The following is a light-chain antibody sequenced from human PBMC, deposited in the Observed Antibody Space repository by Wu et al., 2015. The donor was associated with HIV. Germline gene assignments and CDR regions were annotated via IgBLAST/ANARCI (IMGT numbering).Light chain of an antibody. J-gene: IGKJ1*01. CDR1: QSIGSW. CDR2: KAS. V-gene: IGKV1-5*03. CDR3: LQERNYPWT. Sequence: DIQMTQTPSTLSASVGDRVTITCGSSQSIGSWLAWYQQKPGEAPKLLIYKASSLEVGVPLRFSGSGSGTEFTLTINSLQPDDFATYYCLQERNYPWTFGLGTKVEI.